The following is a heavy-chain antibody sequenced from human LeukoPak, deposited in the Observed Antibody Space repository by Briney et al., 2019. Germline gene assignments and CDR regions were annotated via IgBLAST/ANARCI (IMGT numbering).Heavy chain of an antibody. D-gene: IGHD3-3*01. J-gene: IGHJ5*02. V-gene: IGHV1-69*02. Sequence: ASVKVSCKASGGTFSSYTISWVRQAPGQGLEWMGRIIPILGIANYAQKFQGRVTITADKSTSTAYMELGSLRSEDTAVYYCATSRTIFGVVRSFDPWGQGTLVTVSS. CDR1: GGTFSSYT. CDR2: IIPILGIA. CDR3: ATSRTIFGVVRSFDP.